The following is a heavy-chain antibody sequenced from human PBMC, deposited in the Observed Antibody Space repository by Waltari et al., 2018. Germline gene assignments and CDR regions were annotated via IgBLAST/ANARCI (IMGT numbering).Heavy chain of an antibody. CDR3: VRDRPTGEVDQ. CDR1: GYSVTGGFY. Sequence: QVQLQESGPGLVKPSETLSLTCSVSGYSVTGGFYWGWLRQAPGKGLEGIANIYYSGTTYYNPSLRSRVTISVDTSKNQFSLKLTSLTAADTAVYYCVRDRPTGEVDQWGPGTLVTVSS. V-gene: IGHV4-38-2*02. CDR2: IYYSGTT. D-gene: IGHD7-27*01. J-gene: IGHJ4*02.